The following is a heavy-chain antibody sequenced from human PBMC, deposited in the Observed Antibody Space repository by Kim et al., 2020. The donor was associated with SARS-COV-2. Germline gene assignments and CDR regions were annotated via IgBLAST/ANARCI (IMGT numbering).Heavy chain of an antibody. J-gene: IGHJ4*02. CDR2: ISSSSSTI. CDR3: ARDMDGSGRRNYYFDY. Sequence: GGSLRLSCAASGFTFSSYSMNWVRQAPGKGLEWVSYISSSSSTIYYADSVKGRFTISRDNAKNSLYLQMNSLRDEDTAVYYCARDMDGSGRRNYYFDYWGQGTLVTVSS. CDR1: GFTFSSYS. D-gene: IGHD3-10*01. V-gene: IGHV3-48*02.